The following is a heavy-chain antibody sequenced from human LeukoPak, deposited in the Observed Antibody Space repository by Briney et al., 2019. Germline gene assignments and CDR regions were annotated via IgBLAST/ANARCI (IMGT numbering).Heavy chain of an antibody. Sequence: GASVKVSCKASGGTFSSYAISWVRQAPGQGLEWMGGIIPIFGTANYAQKFQGRVTITADESTSTAYMELSSLRSEDTAVYYCARSRSSEQILYGMDVWGQGTTVTVSS. CDR1: GGTFSSYA. D-gene: IGHD1/OR15-1a*01. CDR3: ARSRSSEQILYGMDV. CDR2: IIPIFGTA. J-gene: IGHJ6*02. V-gene: IGHV1-69*13.